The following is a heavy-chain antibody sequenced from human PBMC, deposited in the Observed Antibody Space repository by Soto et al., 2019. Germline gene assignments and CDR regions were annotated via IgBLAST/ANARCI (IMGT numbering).Heavy chain of an antibody. CDR2: ISSREVTV. Sequence: GGSLRLSCAASGFTFSNYYMTWIRQAPGKGLECLSYISSREVTVYYADSVKGRFTISRDNTKNSLYLQMTTLRDEDTAVYYCARVSASGWHVNGRDYFDSWGHGTLVTTSS. J-gene: IGHJ4*01. CDR1: GFTFSNYY. CDR3: ARVSASGWHVNGRDYFDS. V-gene: IGHV3-11*01. D-gene: IGHD6-19*01.